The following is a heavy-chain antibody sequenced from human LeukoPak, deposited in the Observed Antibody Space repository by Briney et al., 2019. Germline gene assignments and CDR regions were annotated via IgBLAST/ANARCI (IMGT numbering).Heavy chain of an antibody. D-gene: IGHD5-12*01. V-gene: IGHV3-33*01. CDR1: GFTFTTYG. CDR2: IWYDGNNI. J-gene: IGHJ4*02. Sequence: GGSLRLSCAVSGFTFTTYGMHWVRQAPGKGLEWVAVIWYDGNNIYYADSVKGRFTISRDNSKNTLYLQVNSLRAEDTAVYYCLRDPYEAYWGQGTLVTVSS. CDR3: LRDPYEAY.